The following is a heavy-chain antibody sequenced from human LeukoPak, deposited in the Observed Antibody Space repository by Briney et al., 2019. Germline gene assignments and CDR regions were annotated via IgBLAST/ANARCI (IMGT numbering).Heavy chain of an antibody. D-gene: IGHD2-2*02. CDR3: ARANTPFADY. CDR2: ISYDGSNK. J-gene: IGHJ4*02. Sequence: GRSLRLSCAASRFTFSSYDMHWVRQAPGKGLEWVAVISYDGSNKYYADSVKGRFAISRDNSKNTVYLQMNSLRVEDTAVYYCARANTPFADYWGRGTLVTVSS. CDR1: RFTFSSYD. V-gene: IGHV3-30*09.